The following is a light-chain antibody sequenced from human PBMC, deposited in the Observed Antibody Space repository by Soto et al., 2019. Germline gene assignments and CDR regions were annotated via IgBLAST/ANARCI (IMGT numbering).Light chain of an antibody. J-gene: IGKJ1*01. CDR2: KAS. CDR3: QQYMSYST. Sequence: DIQMTQSPSTLSASVGDRVTITCRASQSISSWLAWYQQKPGKGPKLLTYKASSLESGVPSRFSGSESGTEFTLTISSLQPDYFASYYCQQYMSYSTFGQGTKVEIK. CDR1: QSISSW. V-gene: IGKV1-5*03.